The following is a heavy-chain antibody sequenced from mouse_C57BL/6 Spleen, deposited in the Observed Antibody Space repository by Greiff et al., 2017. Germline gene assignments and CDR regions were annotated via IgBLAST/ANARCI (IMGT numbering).Heavy chain of an antibody. V-gene: IGHV1-80*01. J-gene: IGHJ4*01. CDR1: GYAFSSYW. CDR3: ARLCSSAYEVYALDY. Sequence: QVQLKESGAELVKPGASVKISCKASGYAFSSYWMNWVKQRPGKGLEWIGQIYPGGGDTNYNGKFKGKATLTVDKSSSTAYMQLSSLTSEDSAVYFCARLCSSAYEVYALDYWGQGTSVTVSS. CDR2: IYPGGGDT. D-gene: IGHD3-2*02.